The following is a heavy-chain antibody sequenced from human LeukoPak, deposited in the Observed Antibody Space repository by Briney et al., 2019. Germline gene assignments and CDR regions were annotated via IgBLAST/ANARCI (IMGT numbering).Heavy chain of an antibody. CDR3: AREGSSWYSDYYYYYMDV. CDR1: GYSISSGYY. V-gene: IGHV4-38-2*02. D-gene: IGHD6-13*01. Sequence: SSETLSLTCTVSGYSISSGYYWGWIRQPPGKGLEWIGSIYHSGSTYYNPSLKSRVTISVDTSKNQFSLKLSSVTAADTAVYYCAREGSSWYSDYYYYYMDVWGKGTTVTVSS. J-gene: IGHJ6*03. CDR2: IYHSGST.